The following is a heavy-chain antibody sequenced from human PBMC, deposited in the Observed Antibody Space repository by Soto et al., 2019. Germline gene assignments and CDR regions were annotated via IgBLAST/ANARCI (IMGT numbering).Heavy chain of an antibody. V-gene: IGHV3-23*01. D-gene: IGHD6-19*01. CDR1: GFTFKDSA. J-gene: IGHJ4*02. CDR2: ISDTGAST. CDR3: AKGRGSGWAWYFDN. Sequence: PVGSLRLSGAASGFTFKDSAMNWVRQARGKGLEWVASISDTGASTWYAESVRGRLSISRDNSKNTLYLQMNSLRGEDTAVYYCAKGRGSGWAWYFDNWGQGTLVTVSS.